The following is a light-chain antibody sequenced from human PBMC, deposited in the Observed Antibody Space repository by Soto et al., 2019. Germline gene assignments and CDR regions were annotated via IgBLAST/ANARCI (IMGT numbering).Light chain of an antibody. CDR1: SSDVGGYNY. V-gene: IGLV2-14*01. J-gene: IGLJ2*01. CDR3: SSYRTSNTVVV. CDR2: DVT. Sequence: QSALTQPASVSGSPGQSITISCTGTSSDVGGYNYVSWYQQYPGKAPRLMIYDVTNRPSGVSNRFSGSKSGNTASLTISGLQADDQADYYCSSYRTSNTVVVFGGGTQLTVL.